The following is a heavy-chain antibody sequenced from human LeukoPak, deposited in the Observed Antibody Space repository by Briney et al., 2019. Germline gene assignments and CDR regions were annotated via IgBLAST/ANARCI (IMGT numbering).Heavy chain of an antibody. Sequence: GGSLRLSCAASGFTFSSYGMHWVRQAPGKGLEWVGFIRNKAYGETTENAASVKGRFSISRDDSKSIAYLQMNSLKTEDTAVYYCTRGYRLITIFGVVIPDVWGKGTTVTVSS. CDR1: GFTFSSYG. D-gene: IGHD3-3*01. V-gene: IGHV3-49*04. J-gene: IGHJ6*04. CDR3: TRGYRLITIFGVVIPDV. CDR2: IRNKAYGETT.